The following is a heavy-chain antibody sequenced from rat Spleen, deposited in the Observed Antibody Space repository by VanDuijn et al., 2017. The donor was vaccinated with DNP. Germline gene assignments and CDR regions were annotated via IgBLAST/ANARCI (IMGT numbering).Heavy chain of an antibody. CDR1: GYSITSSY. CDR2: ISYSGTT. D-gene: IGHD1-11*01. J-gene: IGHJ2*01. Sequence: EVQLQESGPGLVKPSQSLSLTCSVTGYSITSSYWGWIRQFPGNKMEWTGDISYSGTTGYNPSLKSRISITRDTSKNHFYLRLNSVTTEDTATYFCARYDYGGLDYWGQGVMVTVSS. CDR3: ARYDYGGLDY. V-gene: IGHV3-1*01.